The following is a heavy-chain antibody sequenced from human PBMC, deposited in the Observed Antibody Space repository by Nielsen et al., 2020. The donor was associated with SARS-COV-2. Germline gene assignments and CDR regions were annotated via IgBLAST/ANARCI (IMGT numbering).Heavy chain of an antibody. J-gene: IGHJ3*02. CDR3: AIIWSGYTDAFDI. Sequence: GESLKISCAASGFTFSDYYMSWIRQAPGKGLEWVSYISSSGSTIYYADSVKGRFTISRDNAKNSLYLQMNSLRAEDTAVYYCAIIWSGYTDAFDIWGQGAMVTVSS. CDR2: ISSSGSTI. V-gene: IGHV3-11*04. D-gene: IGHD3-3*01. CDR1: GFTFSDYY.